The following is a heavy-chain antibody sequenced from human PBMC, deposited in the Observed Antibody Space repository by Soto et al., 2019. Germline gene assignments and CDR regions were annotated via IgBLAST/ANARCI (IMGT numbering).Heavy chain of an antibody. CDR3: ARGWNYVYYYYGMDV. CDR2: ISYDGSNK. Sequence: PGGSLRLSCAASGFTFSSYAMHWVRQAPGKGLEWVAVISYDGSNKYYADSVKGRFTISRDNSKNTLYLQMNSLRAEDTAVYYCARGWNYVYYYYGMDVWGQGTTVTVSS. CDR1: GFTFSSYA. V-gene: IGHV3-30-3*01. D-gene: IGHD1-7*01. J-gene: IGHJ6*02.